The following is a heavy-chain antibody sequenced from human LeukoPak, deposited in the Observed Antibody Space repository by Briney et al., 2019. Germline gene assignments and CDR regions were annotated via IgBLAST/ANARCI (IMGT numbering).Heavy chain of an antibody. J-gene: IGHJ6*03. CDR3: ARAQRQGFYYYYMDV. CDR2: IYHSGST. V-gene: IGHV4-38-2*02. CDR1: GYSISSGYY. Sequence: SETLSLTCTVSGYSISSGYYWGWIRQPPGKGLEWIGSIYHSGSTYYNPSLKSRVTISVDTSKNQFSLKLSSVTAADTAVYYCARAQRQGFYYYYMDVWGKGTTVTVSS.